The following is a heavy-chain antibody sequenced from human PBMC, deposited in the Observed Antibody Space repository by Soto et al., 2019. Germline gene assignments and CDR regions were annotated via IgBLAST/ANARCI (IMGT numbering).Heavy chain of an antibody. D-gene: IGHD5-12*01. CDR2: ISSSSSYI. J-gene: IGHJ3*02. CDR3: ARVGGYDAFDI. Sequence: GGSLRLSCAASGFTFSSYSMNWVRQAPGKGLEWVSSISSSSSYIYYADSVKGRFTISSDNAKNSLYLQMNSLRAEDTAVYYCARVGGYDAFDIWGQGTMVTVSS. V-gene: IGHV3-21*01. CDR1: GFTFSSYS.